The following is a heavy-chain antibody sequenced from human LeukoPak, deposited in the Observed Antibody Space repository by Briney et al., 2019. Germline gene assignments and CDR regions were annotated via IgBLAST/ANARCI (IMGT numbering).Heavy chain of an antibody. Sequence: PSQTLSLTCTVSGGSISSSSYYWGWIRQPPGKGLEWIGSIYYSGSTYYNPSLKSRVTISVDTSKNQFSLKLSSVTAADTAVYYCAREEMATIKVDIWGQGTMVTVSS. D-gene: IGHD5-24*01. CDR1: GGSISSSSYY. J-gene: IGHJ3*02. CDR2: IYYSGST. V-gene: IGHV4-39*07. CDR3: AREEMATIKVDI.